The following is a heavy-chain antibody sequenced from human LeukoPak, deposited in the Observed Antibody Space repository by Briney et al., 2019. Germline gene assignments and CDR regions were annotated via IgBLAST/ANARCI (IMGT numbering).Heavy chain of an antibody. CDR3: ARGSSSSSNWFDP. V-gene: IGHV4-34*01. Sequence: SETLSLTCAVYGGSFSDYSWTWIRQPPGKGLQWIGEINHSGGTNHNPSLMSRVIMSVDTSKNQISLKVSSVTAADTAVYYCARGSSSSSNWFDPWGQGTLVTVSS. D-gene: IGHD6-6*01. CDR1: GGSFSDYS. J-gene: IGHJ5*02. CDR2: INHSGGT.